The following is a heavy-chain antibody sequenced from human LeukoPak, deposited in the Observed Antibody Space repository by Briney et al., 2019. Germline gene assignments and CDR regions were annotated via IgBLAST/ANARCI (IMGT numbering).Heavy chain of an antibody. D-gene: IGHD2-15*01. CDR1: GLTFSSQN. V-gene: IGHV3-23*01. CDR2: GGT. CDR3: ASRDPCSGDTCYGLRY. J-gene: IGHJ4*02. Sequence: GGSLRLSCAASGLTFSSQNLHWVRLSPGRGLEWVCGGTLYADYVKGRFTMSRDNSKNTLSLQMNSLRAEDTAIYFCASRDPCSGDTCYGLRYWGRGTPVTVSS.